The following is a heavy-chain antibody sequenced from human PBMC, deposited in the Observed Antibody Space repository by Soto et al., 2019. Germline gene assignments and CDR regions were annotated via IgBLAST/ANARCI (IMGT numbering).Heavy chain of an antibody. CDR3: AKDQRMFFDGRGSHGAFDY. Sequence: EVQLLESGGGLVQPGGSLRLSCAASGFTFSSYAINWVRQAPGKGLEWVSTISGIGGSTYYPDSVRGRFTISRANSKNTVYLQMNSLRAEATAVYDCAKDQRMFFDGRGSHGAFDYWGQGTLVTVSS. D-gene: IGHD3-10*02. V-gene: IGHV3-23*01. CDR2: ISGIGGST. J-gene: IGHJ4*02. CDR1: GFTFSSYA.